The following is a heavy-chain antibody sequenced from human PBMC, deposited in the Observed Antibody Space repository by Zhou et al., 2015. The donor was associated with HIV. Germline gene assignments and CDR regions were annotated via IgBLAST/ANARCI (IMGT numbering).Heavy chain of an antibody. CDR1: GYTLGNYG. V-gene: IGHV1-69*13. D-gene: IGHD2-2*01. Sequence: QVQLVQSATEVKKSGASVKVSCKASGYTLGNYGVSWVRQAPGKGLEWMGGIIPVFGSTTYAQKFQGRLTITADVSASIAYMELNNLTSEDTAMYFCARDGGVVVVPEDALDIWGQGTMVTVSS. J-gene: IGHJ3*02. CDR2: IIPVFGST. CDR3: ARDGGVVVVPEDALDI.